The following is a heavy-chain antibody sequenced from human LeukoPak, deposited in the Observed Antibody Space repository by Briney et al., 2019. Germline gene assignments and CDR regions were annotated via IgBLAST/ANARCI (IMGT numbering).Heavy chain of an antibody. CDR3: ARDPGVVAFHYLDF. Sequence: GGSLRLSCAASGFTFSSYSMNWVRQAPGKGLEWVQYISSSSSTIYYADSVKGRFTISRDNSKNTVYLQMNYLRADDTAVYYCARDPGVVAFHYLDFWGQGTLVTVSS. V-gene: IGHV3-48*04. J-gene: IGHJ4*02. CDR2: ISSSSSTI. CDR1: GFTFSSYS. D-gene: IGHD3-3*01.